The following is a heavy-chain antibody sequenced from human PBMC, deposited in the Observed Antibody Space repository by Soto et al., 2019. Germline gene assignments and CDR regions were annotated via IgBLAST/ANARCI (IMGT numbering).Heavy chain of an antibody. CDR2: INPSGGGT. J-gene: IGHJ4*02. CDR1: GYTFTSYY. CDR3: ARSILGARLWPQSLYVFDY. D-gene: IGHD3-16*01. Sequence: QVQVVQSRAEVKKPGASVKISCKASGYTFTSYYLHWVRQAPGQGLEWMAIINPSGGGTSYAQKFQGRVTMTRDTSTSTVFMEMSSLRSEDTAVYYCARSILGARLWPQSLYVFDYWGQGTLVTVSS. V-gene: IGHV1-46*01.